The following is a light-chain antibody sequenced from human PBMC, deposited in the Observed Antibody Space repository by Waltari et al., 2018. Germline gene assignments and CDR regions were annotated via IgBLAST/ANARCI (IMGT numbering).Light chain of an antibody. J-gene: IGKJ1*01. CDR2: GAS. V-gene: IGKV1-39*01. Sequence: RVTITCRARQTITNYLNWYQQKSGKAPRLLIYGASNLQGGVPSRFRGSGSGTDFTLTISNLQPEDFATYYCQQTYITPRTFGQGTKVEIK. CDR1: QTITNY. CDR3: QQTYITPRT.